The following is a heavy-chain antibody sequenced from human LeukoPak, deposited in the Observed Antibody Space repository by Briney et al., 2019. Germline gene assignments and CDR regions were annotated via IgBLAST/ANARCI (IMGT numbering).Heavy chain of an antibody. CDR1: GFTFSSYA. CDR2: ISYDGSNK. D-gene: IGHD2-15*01. J-gene: IGHJ6*02. V-gene: IGHV3-30-3*01. CDR3: ARDGIVVVVAATPGVYGMDV. Sequence: GRSLRLSCAASGFTFSSYAMHWVRQAPGKGLEGGAVISYDGSNKYYADSVKGRFTISRDNPKNTLYLQMNSLRAEDTAVYYCARDGIVVVVAATPGVYGMDVWGQGTTVTVSS.